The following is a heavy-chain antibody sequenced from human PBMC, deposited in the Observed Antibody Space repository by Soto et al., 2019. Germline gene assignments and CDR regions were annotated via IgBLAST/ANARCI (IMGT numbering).Heavy chain of an antibody. CDR1: GFTFSSYA. Sequence: EVQLLESGGGLVQPGGSLRLSCAASGFTFSSYAMSWVRQAPGKGLEWVSAISGRGGNTYYADSVKGRFTISRDNSKNTLYLQINSLRAEVTAVYYCANEGGSYRGGSFDYWGQGTLVTVSS. J-gene: IGHJ4*02. CDR3: ANEGGSYRGGSFDY. D-gene: IGHD3-16*02. CDR2: ISGRGGNT. V-gene: IGHV3-23*01.